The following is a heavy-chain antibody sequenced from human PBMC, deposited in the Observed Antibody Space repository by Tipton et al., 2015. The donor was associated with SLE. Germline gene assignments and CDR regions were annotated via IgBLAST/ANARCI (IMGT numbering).Heavy chain of an antibody. D-gene: IGHD3-10*01. Sequence: QLVQSGAEVKKPGESLKISCKGSGYSFTSYWIGWVRQMPGKGLEWMGIIYPGDSDTRYSPSFHGQVTISADKSISTAYLQWSSLKASDTAMYYCARQDQTYYYGSEHYGMDVWGQGTTVTVSS. CDR1: GYSFTSYW. CDR3: ARQDQTYYYGSEHYGMDV. V-gene: IGHV5-51*01. CDR2: IYPGDSDT. J-gene: IGHJ6*02.